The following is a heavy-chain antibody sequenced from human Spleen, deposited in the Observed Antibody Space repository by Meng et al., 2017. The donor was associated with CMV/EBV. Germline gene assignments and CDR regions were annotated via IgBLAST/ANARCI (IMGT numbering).Heavy chain of an antibody. CDR2: IYYSGST. J-gene: IGHJ5*02. Sequence: SGGSISSGYYYWSWIRQPPGKGLEWIGYIYYSGSTYYNPSLKSRVTISVDTSKNQFSLKLSSVTAADTAVYYCARDVRSDFWSGYIWPWGQGTLVTVSS. V-gene: IGHV4-30-4*01. D-gene: IGHD3-3*01. CDR1: GGSISSGYYY. CDR3: ARDVRSDFWSGYIWP.